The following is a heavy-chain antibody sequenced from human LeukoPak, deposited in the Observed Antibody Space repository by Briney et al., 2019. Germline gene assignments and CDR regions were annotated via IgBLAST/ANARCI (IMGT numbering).Heavy chain of an antibody. D-gene: IGHD6-13*01. Sequence: GGSLRLSYAASGFLFSNYNMNWVRQAPGKGLEWVSSISSSGSSIYYADSVKGRFTISRDNAKNSLFLEMNSLRGEDTAIYYCARAHSSSSPGWYDPWGQGTLVTVSS. V-gene: IGHV3-21*01. CDR3: ARAHSSSSPGWYDP. J-gene: IGHJ5*02. CDR1: GFLFSNYN. CDR2: ISSSGSSI.